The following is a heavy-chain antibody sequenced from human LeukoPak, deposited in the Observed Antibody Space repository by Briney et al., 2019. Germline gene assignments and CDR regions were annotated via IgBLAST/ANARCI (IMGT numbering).Heavy chain of an antibody. CDR3: ARRVGYCSSTSCPYFDY. CDR2: INPSGGST. Sequence: GASVKVSCKASGYTFTSYYMHWVRQAPGQGLEWMGIINPSGGSTSYAQKFQGRVTMTRDTSTSTVYMELSSLRSEDTAVYYCARRVGYCSSTSCPYFDYWGQGTLVTVSS. D-gene: IGHD2-2*01. CDR1: GYTFTSYY. V-gene: IGHV1-46*01. J-gene: IGHJ4*02.